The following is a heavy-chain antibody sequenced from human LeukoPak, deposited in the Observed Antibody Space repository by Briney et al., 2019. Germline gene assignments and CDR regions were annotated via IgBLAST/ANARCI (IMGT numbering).Heavy chain of an antibody. V-gene: IGHV2-5*02. CDR3: AHRKVDTPMGP. CDR2: IYWDDDE. Sequence: SGPTLVNPTQTLTLTCTFSGFSLSTSGVGVGWIRQPPGKALEWLAYIYWDDDERYSPSLKSRLTITKDTSKNQVVLTVTNMDPVDTATYYCAHRKVDTPMGPWGQGTLATVSS. J-gene: IGHJ5*02. CDR1: GFSLSTSGVG. D-gene: IGHD5-18*01.